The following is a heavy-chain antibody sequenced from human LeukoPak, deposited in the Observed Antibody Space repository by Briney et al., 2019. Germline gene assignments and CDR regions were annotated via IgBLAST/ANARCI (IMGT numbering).Heavy chain of an antibody. Sequence: GGSLRLSCAASGFTFSMYSMNWVRQAPGKGLEWVSFISGSSSSTFYADSVKGRFTVSRDNAKNTLYLQMNSLRDEDTAVYYCARNPGGIGDYWGQGTLVTVSS. D-gene: IGHD4-23*01. CDR2: ISGSSSST. CDR3: ARNPGGIGDY. J-gene: IGHJ4*02. V-gene: IGHV3-48*02. CDR1: GFTFSMYS.